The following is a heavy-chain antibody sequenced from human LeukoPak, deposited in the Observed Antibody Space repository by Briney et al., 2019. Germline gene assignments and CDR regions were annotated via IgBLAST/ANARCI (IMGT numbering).Heavy chain of an antibody. J-gene: IGHJ4*02. V-gene: IGHV4-34*01. Sequence: SETLSLTCAVYGGSFSGYYWSWLRQPPGKGLEWIGEIHHSGSTNYNPSLKSRVTISVDTSKNQFSLKLSSVSAADTAVYYCASRDTATGLDWGQGTLVTVS. D-gene: IGHD5-18*01. CDR1: GGSFSGYY. CDR2: IHHSGST. CDR3: ASRDTATGLD.